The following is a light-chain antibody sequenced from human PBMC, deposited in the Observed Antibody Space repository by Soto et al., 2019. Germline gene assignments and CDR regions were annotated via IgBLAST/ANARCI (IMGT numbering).Light chain of an antibody. V-gene: IGKV3-11*01. CDR2: GAS. CDR1: QSISNR. Sequence: VLSQSPGTVSLSPGDWAALSCRASQSISNRLAWYQQKGGQAPRLLIYGASSRATGTPDRFSGSGSGTDFSLTISNLEPEDFAIYYCQQRSIWPPWTFGQGTKV. J-gene: IGKJ1*01. CDR3: QQRSIWPPWT.